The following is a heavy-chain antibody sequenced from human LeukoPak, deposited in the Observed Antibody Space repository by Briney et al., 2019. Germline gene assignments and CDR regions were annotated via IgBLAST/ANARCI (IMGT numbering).Heavy chain of an antibody. V-gene: IGHV4-59*01. CDR2: IYYSGST. CDR1: GGSISSYY. D-gene: IGHD1-7*01. Sequence: SETLSLTCTVSGGSISSYYWSWIRQPPGRGLEWIGYIYYSGSTSYNPSLKSRVTISVDTSKNQFSLKLSSVTAADTAVYYCARPLTGTTLIFDYWGQGTLVTVSS. J-gene: IGHJ4*02. CDR3: ARPLTGTTLIFDY.